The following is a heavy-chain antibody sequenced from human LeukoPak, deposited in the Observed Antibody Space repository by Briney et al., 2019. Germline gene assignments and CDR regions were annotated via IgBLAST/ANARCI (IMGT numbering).Heavy chain of an antibody. CDR2: INQDGTEK. CDR1: GFTFTTYW. Sequence: GGSLRLSCAASGFTFTTYWMSWVRQAPGKGLEWVANINQDGTEKYYVDSVKGRFTISRDNAKNSLYLQMNSLRVEDTAVYYCAKGRKTDTAILNYWGQGTLVTVSS. V-gene: IGHV3-7*01. J-gene: IGHJ4*02. D-gene: IGHD5-18*01. CDR3: AKGRKTDTAILNY.